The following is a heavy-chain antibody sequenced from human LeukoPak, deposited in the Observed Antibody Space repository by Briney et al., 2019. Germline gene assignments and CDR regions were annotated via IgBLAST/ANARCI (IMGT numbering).Heavy chain of an antibody. CDR1: GGSFSDYY. V-gene: IGHV4-34*01. CDR3: AGDSGYFDAFDI. J-gene: IGHJ3*02. CDR2: IDHSGNP. Sequence: PSETLSLTCVVYGGSFSDYYWSWIRQTPGKGLEWIGEIDHSGNPYYNPSLKSRVNIFADTSKNQFSLKLTSVTAAETAAYYCAGDSGYFDAFDIWGQGTMVTVSS. D-gene: IGHD5-12*01.